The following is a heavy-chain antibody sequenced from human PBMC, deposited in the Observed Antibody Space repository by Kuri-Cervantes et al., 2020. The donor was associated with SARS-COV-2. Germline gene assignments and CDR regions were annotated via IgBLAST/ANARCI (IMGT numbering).Heavy chain of an antibody. CDR2: IYYNGNT. V-gene: IGHV4-39*07. CDR1: GGSISLTSYH. Sequence: SETLSLTCTVSGGSISLTSYHWGWIRQSPGKELEWIGSIYYNGNTYYNPSLQSRVSMSVDMSKNQFSLTLSSVTAADAAVYYCARSPVDYDIWRAIGPKKYYYGMDVWGQGTTVTVSS. J-gene: IGHJ6*02. CDR3: ARSPVDYDIWRAIGPKKYYYGMDV. D-gene: IGHD3-3*01.